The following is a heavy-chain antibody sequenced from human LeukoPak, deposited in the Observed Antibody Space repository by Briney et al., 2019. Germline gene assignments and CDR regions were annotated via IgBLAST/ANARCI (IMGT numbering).Heavy chain of an antibody. CDR2: IRSNSRGI. CDR1: GFTFNSYT. Sequence: GGSLRLSCAASGFTFNSYTMNWVRQAPGKGLESVSSIRSNSRGINYADSVKGRFTISRDNSKNTLYLQMNSLRAEDTAVYYCTKDRPEAYFDYWGQGTLVTVSS. J-gene: IGHJ4*02. D-gene: IGHD2-2*01. V-gene: IGHV3-48*01. CDR3: TKDRPEAYFDY.